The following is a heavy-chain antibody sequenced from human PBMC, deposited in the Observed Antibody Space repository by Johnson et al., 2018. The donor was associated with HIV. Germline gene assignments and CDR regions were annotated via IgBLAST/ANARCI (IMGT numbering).Heavy chain of an antibody. D-gene: IGHD3-22*01. V-gene: IGHV3-23*04. CDR2: VSGSGGST. CDR1: RFTFSNYA. J-gene: IGHJ3*02. CDR3: AKGDYSDSSYYRGGVFDI. Sequence: VQLVESGGGLVQPGGSLRLSCVAFRFTFSNYAMSWVRQAPGKGLEWVSSVSGSGGSTYYADSVKGRFTISRDNSRNTVYLQMNSLRAEDTAVYYCAKGDYSDSSYYRGGVFDIWGQGTMVTVSS.